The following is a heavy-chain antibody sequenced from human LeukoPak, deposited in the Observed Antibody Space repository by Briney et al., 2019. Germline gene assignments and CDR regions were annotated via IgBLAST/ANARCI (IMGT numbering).Heavy chain of an antibody. CDR1: GFTFSSYS. Sequence: PGGSLRLSCAASGFTFSSYSMNGVRQAPGKGGEWVSYISSSSSTIYYAASVTARFTISRDNAKNSLYLQMNSLRAEDTAVYYCAREVSHCSSTSCSSGDYWGQGTLVTVSS. V-gene: IGHV3-48*01. D-gene: IGHD2-2*01. CDR3: AREVSHCSSTSCSSGDY. CDR2: ISSSSSTI. J-gene: IGHJ4*02.